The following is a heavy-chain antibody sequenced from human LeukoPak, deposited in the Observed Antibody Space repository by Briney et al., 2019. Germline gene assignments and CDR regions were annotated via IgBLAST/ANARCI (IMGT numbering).Heavy chain of an antibody. J-gene: IGHJ3*02. Sequence: GGSLRLSCAASGFTLSSYGMHWVRQAPGKGLEWVAVISYDGSNKYYADSVKGRFTISRDNSKNTLYLQMNSLRAEDTAVYYCAKDLWFGELLDAFDIWGQGTMVTVSS. V-gene: IGHV3-30*18. CDR2: ISYDGSNK. D-gene: IGHD3-10*01. CDR1: GFTLSSYG. CDR3: AKDLWFGELLDAFDI.